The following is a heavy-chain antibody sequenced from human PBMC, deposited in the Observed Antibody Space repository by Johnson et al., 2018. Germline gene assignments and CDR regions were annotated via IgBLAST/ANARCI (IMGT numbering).Heavy chain of an antibody. CDR1: GFTFSTYW. V-gene: IGHV3-74*01. J-gene: IGHJ6*03. D-gene: IGHD1-26*01. CDR2: FNSDDNST. Sequence: VQLQESGGGLVQPGGSLRLSCAASGFTFSTYWMHWVRQAPGKGLVWVSCFNSDDNSTNYADSVKGRFTISRDNARNTLYLQRNRLRAGGTAVYYCAREDGGSDNFYYYYRDGWGKGTTVTVSS. CDR3: AREDGGSDNFYYYYRDG.